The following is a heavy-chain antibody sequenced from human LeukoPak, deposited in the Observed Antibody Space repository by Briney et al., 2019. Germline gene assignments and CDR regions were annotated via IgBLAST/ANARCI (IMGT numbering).Heavy chain of an antibody. CDR1: GFAFSSYA. D-gene: IGHD2-15*01. Sequence: PGRSLRLSCAASGFAFSSYAMHWVRQAPGKGLEWVAVISYDGSNKYYADSVKGRFTISRDNSKNTLYLQMNSLRAEDTAVYYCARSQGGYYYYMDVWGKGTTVTVSS. J-gene: IGHJ6*03. V-gene: IGHV3-30-3*01. CDR2: ISYDGSNK. CDR3: ARSQGGYYYYMDV.